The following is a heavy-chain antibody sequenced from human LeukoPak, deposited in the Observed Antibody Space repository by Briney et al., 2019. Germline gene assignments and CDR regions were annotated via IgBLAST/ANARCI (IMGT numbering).Heavy chain of an antibody. CDR3: ARGPQAPGYCSGGSCYSFYYYYMDV. D-gene: IGHD2-15*01. CDR2: MNPNSGNT. Sequence: GASMEVSCKASVYTFTTYDINWVRQAAGQGLEWSGWMNPNSGNTGFAHKLQGRISMTRNTSKSTAYMELSRLRSEDTAVYYCARGPQAPGYCSGGSCYSFYYYYMDVWGKGTTVTVSS. CDR1: VYTFTTYD. V-gene: IGHV1-8*01. J-gene: IGHJ6*03.